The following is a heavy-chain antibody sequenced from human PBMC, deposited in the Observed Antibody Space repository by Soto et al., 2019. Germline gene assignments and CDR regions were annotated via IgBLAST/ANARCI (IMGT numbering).Heavy chain of an antibody. CDR1: GLPHSSFA. D-gene: IGHD2-21*01. V-gene: IGHV3-23*05. CDR2: IYGSGRGI. Sequence: EVQLLESGGGLVQPGGSLRLSCTASGLPHSSFAMMWVRQAPGKGLECVSGIYGSGRGIEYADSVKGRFTISRDNSQNTVYLQMTDLRADDTAVYYCAKDAVYNDGLWLMDHWGQGTQVTVSS. J-gene: IGHJ4*02. CDR3: AKDAVYNDGLWLMDH.